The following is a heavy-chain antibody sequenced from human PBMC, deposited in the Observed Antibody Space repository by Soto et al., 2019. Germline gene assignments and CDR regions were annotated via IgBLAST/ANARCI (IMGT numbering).Heavy chain of an antibody. V-gene: IGHV4-31*01. Sequence: QVQLQESGPGLVKPSQTLSLTCTVSGGSISSGGYYWSWIRQHPGKGLEWIGYIYYSGSTYYNPSLKGQVTISVDTSKNQFSLKLSSVTAADTAVYYCATYGSGSYKPTTFDYWGQGTLVTVSS. J-gene: IGHJ4*02. CDR1: GGSISSGGYY. CDR2: IYYSGST. D-gene: IGHD3-10*01. CDR3: ATYGSGSYKPTTFDY.